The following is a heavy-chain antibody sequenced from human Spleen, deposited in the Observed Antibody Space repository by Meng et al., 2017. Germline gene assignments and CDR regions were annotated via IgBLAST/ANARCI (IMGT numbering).Heavy chain of an antibody. D-gene: IGHD4-17*01. CDR1: GFTFSSYA. CDR2: ISGSGGST. Sequence: GELMKISWAASGFTFSSYAMSWVRQAPGKGLEWVSAISGSGGSTYYADSVKGRFTISRDNSKNTLYLQMNSLRAEDTAVYYCANPTAAYGDFVDYWGQGTLVTVSS. V-gene: IGHV3-23*01. CDR3: ANPTAAYGDFVDY. J-gene: IGHJ4*02.